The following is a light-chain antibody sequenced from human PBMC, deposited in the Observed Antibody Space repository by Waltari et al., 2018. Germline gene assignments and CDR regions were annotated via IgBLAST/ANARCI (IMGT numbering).Light chain of an antibody. J-gene: IGKJ4*01. CDR3: QQSYSMPRT. V-gene: IGKV1-39*01. Sequence: DIEMTQPPSSLPASVGDRDTLASRSSQFISSYLTWYQQKPGKAPKLLISAASELQTGIPARFSGSGSGTDFTLTISSLQPEDFATYLCQQSYSMPRTFGEGTKVEIK. CDR1: QFISSY. CDR2: AAS.